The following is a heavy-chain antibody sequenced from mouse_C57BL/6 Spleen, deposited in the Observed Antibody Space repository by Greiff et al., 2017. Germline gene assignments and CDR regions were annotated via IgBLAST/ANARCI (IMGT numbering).Heavy chain of an antibody. J-gene: IGHJ2*01. CDR3: KSYDKAY. Sequence: QVHVKQSGAELVRPGASVTLSCKASGYTFTDYEMHWVKQTPVHGLEWIGAIDPETGGTAYNQKFKGKAILTADKSSSTAYMELRSLTSGDSAVYYCKSYDKAYWGQGTTLTVSS. V-gene: IGHV1-15*01. D-gene: IGHD2-3*01. CDR1: GYTFTDYE. CDR2: IDPETGGT.